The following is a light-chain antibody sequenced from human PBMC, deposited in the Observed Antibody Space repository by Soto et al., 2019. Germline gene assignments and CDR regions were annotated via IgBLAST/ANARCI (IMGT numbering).Light chain of an antibody. CDR3: AAWDDNLTGVV. CDR1: SSNIGANT. V-gene: IGLV1-44*01. CDR2: SNN. J-gene: IGLJ2*01. Sequence: QPVLTQPPSASGTPGQRVTISCSGSSSNIGANTVNWYQQLPGTAPKLLIYSNNQRPSGVPDRFSGSKSGTSASLAISGLQSEDEADYYCAAWDDNLTGVVFGGGTQLTVL.